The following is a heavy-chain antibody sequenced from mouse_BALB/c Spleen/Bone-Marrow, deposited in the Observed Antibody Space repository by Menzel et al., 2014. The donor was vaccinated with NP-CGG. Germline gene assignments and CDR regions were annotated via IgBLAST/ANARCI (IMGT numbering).Heavy chain of an antibody. CDR2: IYPGSGST. D-gene: IGHD2-4*01. CDR3: ARSGDYDENY. V-gene: IGHV1-83*01. Sequence: VQLQQSGPELVKPGASVKMSCKASGYTFTDYVISWVKQRTGQGLEWIGEIYPGSGSTYYNEKFKGKATFTADTSSNTAYTQLSSLTSEDSAVYYCARSGDYDENYWGQGTLVTVSA. CDR1: GYTFTDYV. J-gene: IGHJ3*01.